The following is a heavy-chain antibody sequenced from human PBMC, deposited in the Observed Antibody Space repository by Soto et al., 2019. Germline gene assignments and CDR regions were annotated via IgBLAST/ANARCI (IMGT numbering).Heavy chain of an antibody. CDR1: GGTFSSYA. V-gene: IGHV1-69*13. CDR3: ARGGRGYFYDSSGSYNWFDP. CDR2: IIPIFGTA. J-gene: IGHJ5*02. Sequence: GASVKVSCKASGGTFSSYAISWVRQAPGQGLEWMGGIIPIFGTANYAQKFQGRVTITADESTSTAYMELSSLRSEDTAVYYCARGGRGYFYDSSGSYNWFDPWGQGTLVTVSS. D-gene: IGHD3-22*01.